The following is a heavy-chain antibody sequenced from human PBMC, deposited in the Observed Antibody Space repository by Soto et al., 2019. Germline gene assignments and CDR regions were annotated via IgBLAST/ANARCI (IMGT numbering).Heavy chain of an antibody. CDR2: ISSSSSYI. CDR3: ARDSGSYYSGPRIDY. Sequence: EVQLVESGGGLVKPGGSLRLSCAASGFTFSSYSMNWVRQAPGKGLEWVSSISSSSSYIYYADSVKGRFTISRDNAKNSLYLQMNSLRAEDTAVYYCARDSGSYYSGPRIDYWGQGTLVTVSS. D-gene: IGHD1-26*01. CDR1: GFTFSSYS. V-gene: IGHV3-21*01. J-gene: IGHJ4*02.